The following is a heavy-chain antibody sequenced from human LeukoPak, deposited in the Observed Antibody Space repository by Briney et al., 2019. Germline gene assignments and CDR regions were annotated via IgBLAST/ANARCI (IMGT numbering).Heavy chain of an antibody. Sequence: SETLSLTCTVSGGSISSYYWSWIRQPPGKGLEWIGYIYYSGSTNYNPSLKSRVTISVDTSKNQFSLKLSSVTAADTAVYYCARGGTRYNWNDFDYWGQGTLVTVSS. D-gene: IGHD1-1*01. CDR1: GGSISSYY. CDR3: ARGGTRYNWNDFDY. CDR2: IYYSGST. V-gene: IGHV4-59*12. J-gene: IGHJ4*02.